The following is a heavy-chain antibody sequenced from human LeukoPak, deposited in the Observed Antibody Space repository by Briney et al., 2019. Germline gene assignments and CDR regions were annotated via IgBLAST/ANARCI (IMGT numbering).Heavy chain of an antibody. CDR3: ARDNADHSIDY. CDR2: INPSGGST. Sequence: ASVKVSCKASGYTFNGYYMHWVRQAPGQGLEWMGIINPSGGSTSYAQKFQGRVTMTRDMSTSTVYMELSSLRSEDTAVYYCARDNADHSIDYWGQGTLVTVSS. D-gene: IGHD1-14*01. CDR1: GYTFNGYY. J-gene: IGHJ4*02. V-gene: IGHV1-46*02.